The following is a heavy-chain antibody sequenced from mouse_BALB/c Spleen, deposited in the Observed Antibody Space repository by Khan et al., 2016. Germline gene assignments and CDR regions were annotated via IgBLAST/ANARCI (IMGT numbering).Heavy chain of an antibody. CDR1: GDSITSGY. V-gene: IGHV3-8*02. Sequence: EVQLEESGPSLVKPSQTLSLTCSVTGDSITSGYWYWIRKFPGKKLEYMGYISYSGSTYYNPSLKSRIFITPDTSNNQYYLQLNTVTTEDTATYYCARWDGNDGYYAMDYWGQGTSVTVSS. CDR2: ISYSGST. J-gene: IGHJ4*01. D-gene: IGHD2-2*01. CDR3: ARWDGNDGYYAMDY.